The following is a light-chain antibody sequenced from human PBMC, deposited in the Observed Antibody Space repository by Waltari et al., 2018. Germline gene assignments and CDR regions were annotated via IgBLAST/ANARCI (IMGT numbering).Light chain of an antibody. CDR1: KLVEMY. J-gene: IGLJ1*01. V-gene: IGLV3-1*01. Sequence: SYELTQPPSVSVSPGQTATITCSGYKLVEMYVCWYQQKPGQSPVVVIYQDNKRPSGIPERFFGSSSGNTATLTITGTQATDEADYYCQAWDSTAGVFGTGTKVIVL. CDR2: QDN. CDR3: QAWDSTAGV.